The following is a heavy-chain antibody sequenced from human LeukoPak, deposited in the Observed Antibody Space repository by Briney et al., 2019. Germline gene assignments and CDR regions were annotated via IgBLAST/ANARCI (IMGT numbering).Heavy chain of an antibody. J-gene: IGHJ4*02. CDR3: ASGARVVTAIPGYYFDY. Sequence: ASVKVSCKASGYTFTGYYLHWVRQAPGQGLEWMGWINPNSGGTNYAQKFQGRVTMTGDTSISTAYMELSRLRSDDTAVYYCASGARVVTAIPGYYFDYWGQGTLVTVSS. CDR1: GYTFTGYY. D-gene: IGHD2-21*02. V-gene: IGHV1-2*02. CDR2: INPNSGGT.